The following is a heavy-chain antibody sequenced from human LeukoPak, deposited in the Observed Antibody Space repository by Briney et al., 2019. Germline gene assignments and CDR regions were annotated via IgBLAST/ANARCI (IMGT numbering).Heavy chain of an antibody. CDR3: ARDPIMIRGVRSPGLDY. V-gene: IGHV1-46*04. CDR1: GYTFTSYY. J-gene: IGHJ4*02. D-gene: IGHD3-10*01. Sequence: ASVKVSCKASGYTFTSYYMHWVRQAPGQGLEWMGVINPSTGNTDSAQKLQGRFTMTRDTSTTTVYMELSSLRSEDMAVYYCARDPIMIRGVRSPGLDYWGQGTLVTVSS. CDR2: INPSTGNT.